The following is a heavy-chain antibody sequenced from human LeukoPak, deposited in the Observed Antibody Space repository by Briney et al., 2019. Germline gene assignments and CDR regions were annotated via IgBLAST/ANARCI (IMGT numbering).Heavy chain of an antibody. D-gene: IGHD4-17*01. Sequence: SETLSLTCAVYGGSFSDYYWNWIRQPPGKGLEWIVEINHGGGTKYNPSLKSRATISVDTSKKQFSLNLSSVTAADTAVYYCARGEDGTGDYRPTYFDSWGQGTLVTVSS. CDR3: ARGEDGTGDYRPTYFDS. V-gene: IGHV4-34*01. CDR1: GGSFSDYY. CDR2: INHGGGT. J-gene: IGHJ4*02.